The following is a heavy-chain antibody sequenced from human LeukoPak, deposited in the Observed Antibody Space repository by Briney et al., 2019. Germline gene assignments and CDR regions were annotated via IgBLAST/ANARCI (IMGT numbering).Heavy chain of an antibody. D-gene: IGHD2-2*01. V-gene: IGHV4-61*01. CDR3: ARVFNDIVVGVSWFDP. Sequence: TPSETLSLTCTVSGGSVRSDRNYWSWIRQPPGKGLEWIGYIGYSGSTNYNPSLKSRVTISVDTSKNQFSLKLSSVTAADTAVYYCARVFNDIVVGVSWFDPWGQGTLVTVSS. J-gene: IGHJ5*02. CDR1: GGSVRSDRNY. CDR2: IGYSGST.